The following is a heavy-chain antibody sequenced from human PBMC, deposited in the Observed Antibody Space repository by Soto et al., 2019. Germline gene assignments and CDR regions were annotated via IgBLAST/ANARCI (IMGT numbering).Heavy chain of an antibody. D-gene: IGHD6-19*01. J-gene: IGHJ6*02. Sequence: PGGSLRLSCSVSGFTFSAYSVSWVRQAPGKGLEWVGSIRSSGYGATTQYAASVKDRFIISRDDSKSIAYLQMNSLKSEDTGVYYCTRLREWLIRARFHYYGLDIWGQGTTVTVSS. CDR3: TRLREWLIRARFHYYGLDI. CDR1: GFTFSAYS. CDR2: IRSSGYGATT. V-gene: IGHV3-49*04.